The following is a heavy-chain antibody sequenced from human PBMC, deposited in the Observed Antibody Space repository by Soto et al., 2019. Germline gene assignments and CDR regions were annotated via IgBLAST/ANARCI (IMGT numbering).Heavy chain of an antibody. CDR3: ARRGPNCSSTSCYRNYYYYGMDV. CDR1: GYSISSGYY. CDR2: IYHSGST. D-gene: IGHD2-2*02. V-gene: IGHV4-38-2*01. Sequence: SETLSLTCAVSGYSISSGYYWGWIRQPPGKGLEWIGSIYHSGSTYYNPSLKSRVTISVDTSKNQSSLKLSSVTAADTAVYYCARRGPNCSSTSCYRNYYYYGMDVWGQGTTVTVSS. J-gene: IGHJ6*02.